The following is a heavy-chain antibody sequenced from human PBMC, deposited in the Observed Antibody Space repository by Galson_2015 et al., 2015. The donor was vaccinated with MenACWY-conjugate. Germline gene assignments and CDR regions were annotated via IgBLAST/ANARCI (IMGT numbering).Heavy chain of an antibody. D-gene: IGHD1-26*01. CDR1: GFTFNSYN. V-gene: IGHV3-48*04. Sequence: SLRLSCAASGFTFNSYNMNWVRQAPGKGLEWVSYISSSSSTIYYADSVKGRFTISRDNAKNSLYLQMNSLRAEDTAVYYCARDARVGDTLTPGHWGQGSLVTVSS. CDR2: ISSSSSTI. CDR3: ARDARVGDTLTPGH. J-gene: IGHJ4*02.